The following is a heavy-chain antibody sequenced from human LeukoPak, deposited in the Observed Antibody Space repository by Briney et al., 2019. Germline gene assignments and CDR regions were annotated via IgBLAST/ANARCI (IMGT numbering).Heavy chain of an antibody. D-gene: IGHD3-9*01. J-gene: IGHJ3*02. CDR3: ARDYRDYDILTGYPANDAFDI. V-gene: IGHV4-39*07. CDR2: IYYSGST. CDR1: GGSISSSSYY. Sequence: SETLSLTCTVSGGSISSSSYYWGWIRQPPGKGLEWIGSIYYSGSTNYNPSLKSRVTMSVDTSKNQFSLKLSSVTAADTAVYYCARDYRDYDILTGYPANDAFDIWGQGTMVTVSS.